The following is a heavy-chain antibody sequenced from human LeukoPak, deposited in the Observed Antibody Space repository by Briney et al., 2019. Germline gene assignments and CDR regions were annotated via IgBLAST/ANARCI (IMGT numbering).Heavy chain of an antibody. CDR1: GFTFGDYA. CDR3: ARDQTPYY. Sequence: GGTLRLSCTGSGFTFGDYAMTWVRQAPGKGLEWVGFIRSKTYGGTPEYAASVKGRFNISRDDSRSIAYLQMNSLKIEDTAVYYCARDQTPYYWGQGTLVTVSP. V-gene: IGHV3-49*04. CDR2: IRSKTYGGTP. J-gene: IGHJ4*02.